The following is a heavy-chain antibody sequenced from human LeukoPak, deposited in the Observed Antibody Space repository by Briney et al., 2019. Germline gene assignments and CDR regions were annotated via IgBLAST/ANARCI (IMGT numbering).Heavy chain of an antibody. CDR1: GFTFSSYS. V-gene: IGHV3-21*01. D-gene: IGHD1-26*01. Sequence: GGSLRLSCAASGFTFSSYSMNWVRQAPGKGLEWVSSISSSSSYIYYADSVKGRFTISRDNAKNSLYLQMNSLRAEDTAVYYCARVKGSLGSNAFDIWGPGTMVTVSS. CDR2: ISSSSSYI. J-gene: IGHJ3*02. CDR3: ARVKGSLGSNAFDI.